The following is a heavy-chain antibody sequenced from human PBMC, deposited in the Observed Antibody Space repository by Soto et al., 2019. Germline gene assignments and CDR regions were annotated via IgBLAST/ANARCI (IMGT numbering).Heavy chain of an antibody. J-gene: IGHJ6*03. CDR3: AREKGSGYVDYYYYYMDV. Sequence: PSETLSLTCTVSGGPISSYYWSWIRQPPGKGLEWIGYIYYSGSTNYNPSLKSRVTISVDTSKNQFSLKLSSVTAADTAVYYCAREKGSGYVDYYYYYMDVWGKGTTVTVSS. CDR2: IYYSGST. D-gene: IGHD5-12*01. CDR1: GGPISSYY. V-gene: IGHV4-59*01.